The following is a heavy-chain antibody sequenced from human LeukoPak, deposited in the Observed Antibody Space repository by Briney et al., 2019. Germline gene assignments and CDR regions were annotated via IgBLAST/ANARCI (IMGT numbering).Heavy chain of an antibody. CDR3: ARGRRRGISCRGSSCYEGDWFDP. CDR2: IHSSVST. Sequence: SETLSPTCTVSGDSINTYYWSWIRQPAGKGLEWIGRIHSSVSTNYNPSLKSQVTMSVDTSKNQFSLKLTSVTAADTAVYFCARGRRRGISCRGSSCYEGDWFDPWGQGILVTVSS. D-gene: IGHD2-2*01. CDR1: GDSINTYY. V-gene: IGHV4-4*07. J-gene: IGHJ5*02.